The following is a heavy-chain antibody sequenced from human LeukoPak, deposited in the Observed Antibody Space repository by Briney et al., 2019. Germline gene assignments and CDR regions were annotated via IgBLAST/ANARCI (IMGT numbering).Heavy chain of an antibody. V-gene: IGHV4-34*01. CDR1: GGSFSGYY. J-gene: IGHJ4*02. CDR3: ARGSVVRVVRGVIINY. D-gene: IGHD3-10*01. CDR2: FDHSGST. Sequence: PSKTLFLTCAVDGGSFSGYYCSWIRQPPAKSLPLIGAFDHSGSTNYNPSLKSRVTISVDTSKNQFSLKLSSVTAADTAVYYCARGSVVRVVRGVIINYWGQGTLVTVSS.